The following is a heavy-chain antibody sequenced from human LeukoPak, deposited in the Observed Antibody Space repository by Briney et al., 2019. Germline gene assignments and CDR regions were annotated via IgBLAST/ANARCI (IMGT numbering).Heavy chain of an antibody. V-gene: IGHV5-51*01. CDR3: VGQRGSLGTINPLDP. Sequence: GESLKISCETSGYSFTTYWIGWVRQMPGTGLEWVGAIYPDDSDSRYSPSFQGQVVISADRSIRTAYLQWNSLKTSDTAMYYCVGQRGSLGTINPLDPWGQGTLVTVSS. J-gene: IGHJ5*02. CDR1: GYSFTTYW. D-gene: IGHD3-16*01. CDR2: IYPDDSDS.